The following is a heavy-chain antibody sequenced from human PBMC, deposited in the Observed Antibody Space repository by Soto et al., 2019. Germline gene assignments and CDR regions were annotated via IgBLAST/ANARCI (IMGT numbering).Heavy chain of an antibody. Sequence: SETLSLTCTVSGGSISSYFWSWIRQPPGKGLEWIGYIYYSGSTNYNPSLKSRVTISVDTSKNQFSLKLSSVTAADTAVYYCARGFGYCTNRVCYPPYYYYSYMDVWGKGTTVTVSS. J-gene: IGHJ6*03. CDR3: ARGFGYCTNRVCYPPYYYYSYMDV. D-gene: IGHD2-8*01. CDR1: GGSISSYF. V-gene: IGHV4-59*01. CDR2: IYYSGST.